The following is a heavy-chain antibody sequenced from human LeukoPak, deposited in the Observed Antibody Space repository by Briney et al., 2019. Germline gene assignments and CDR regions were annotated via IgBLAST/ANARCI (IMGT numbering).Heavy chain of an antibody. CDR2: IDYSGST. J-gene: IGHJ4*02. D-gene: IGHD3-10*01. CDR1: GGSISSYY. Sequence: PSETLSLTCTVSGGSISSYYWSWIRQPPGKGLEWIGYIDYSGSTKYNPSLKRRVSISVDTSKNQFSLKMSSMTAADTALYYCVREGSSSRFVDYWGQGTLVTVSS. CDR3: VREGSSSRFVDY. V-gene: IGHV4-59*01.